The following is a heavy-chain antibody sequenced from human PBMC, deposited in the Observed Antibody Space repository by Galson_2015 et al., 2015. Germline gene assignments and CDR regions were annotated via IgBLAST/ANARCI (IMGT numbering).Heavy chain of an antibody. CDR3: ARVSQLVHRSAFDI. Sequence: SVKVSCKASGYTFTSYGISWVRQAPGQGLEWMGWISAYNGNTNYAQKLQGRVTMTTDTSTSTAYMELRSLRSDDTAVYYCARVSQLVHRSAFDIWGQGTMVTVSS. CDR1: GYTFTSYG. CDR2: ISAYNGNT. D-gene: IGHD6-13*01. J-gene: IGHJ3*02. V-gene: IGHV1-18*01.